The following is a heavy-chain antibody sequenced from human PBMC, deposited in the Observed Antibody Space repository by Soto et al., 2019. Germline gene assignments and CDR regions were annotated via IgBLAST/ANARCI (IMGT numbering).Heavy chain of an antibody. CDR1: GFTFSSYG. CDR2: IWYDGSSK. D-gene: IGHD6-19*01. J-gene: IGHJ6*02. Sequence: GGSLRLSCAASGFTFSSYGMHWVRQAPGKGLEWVAVIWYDGSSKYYADSVKGRFTISRDNSKNTLYLQMNSLRAEDTAVYYCAREEAVAVYYYYGMDVWGQGTTVTVSS. CDR3: AREEAVAVYYYYGMDV. V-gene: IGHV3-33*01.